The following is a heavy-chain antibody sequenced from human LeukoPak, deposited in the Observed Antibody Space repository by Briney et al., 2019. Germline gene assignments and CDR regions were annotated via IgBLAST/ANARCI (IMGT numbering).Heavy chain of an antibody. CDR2: LYYSGST. CDR1: GGCISCYY. V-gene: IGHV4-59*01. J-gene: IGHJ4*01. CDR3: ARVPNMVTSYYFDY. D-gene: IGHD5-18*01. Sequence: PSETLSFTCTGSGGCISCYYWSWHRQPPGKGLEWFGYLYYSGSTNYNHSLKSRVTISVDTSKNQFSLKLSSVTAADTAVYYCARVPNMVTSYYFDYWGQGTLVTVSS.